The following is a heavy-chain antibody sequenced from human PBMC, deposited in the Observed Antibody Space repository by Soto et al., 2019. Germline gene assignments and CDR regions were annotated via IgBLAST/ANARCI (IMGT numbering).Heavy chain of an antibody. J-gene: IGHJ4*02. CDR2: ISCSGGNT. Sequence: GGSLRLSCAASGFTFSSYAMSWVRQAPGKGLEWVSAISCSGGNTHYADSVKGRFTNSRDNSENTLYLQMTSLRADDTAVYYCAKGSVYYYDSSGYFAYWGQGTLVTVSS. D-gene: IGHD3-22*01. CDR1: GFTFSSYA. V-gene: IGHV3-23*01. CDR3: AKGSVYYYDSSGYFAY.